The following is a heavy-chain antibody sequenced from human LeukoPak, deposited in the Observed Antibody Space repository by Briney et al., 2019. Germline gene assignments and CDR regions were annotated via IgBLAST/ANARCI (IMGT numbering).Heavy chain of an antibody. J-gene: IGHJ4*02. CDR1: GYTFTGYY. D-gene: IGHD3-22*01. Sequence: ASVKVSCKASGYTFTGYYIHWVRQAPGQGLEWMGWINPNSGGTNYAQKFQGRVTMTRDTSISTAYMELSRLRSDDTAVYYCARVNSSGARRPPFDYWGQGTLVTVSS. V-gene: IGHV1-2*02. CDR3: ARVNSSGARRPPFDY. CDR2: INPNSGGT.